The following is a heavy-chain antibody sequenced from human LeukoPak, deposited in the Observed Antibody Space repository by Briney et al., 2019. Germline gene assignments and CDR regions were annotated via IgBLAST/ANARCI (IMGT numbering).Heavy chain of an antibody. Sequence: APVKVSCKASGYTFTGYYMHWVRQAPGQGLEWMGWINPNSGGTNYAQKFQGRVTMTRDTSISTAYMELSRLRSDDTAVYYCARDIVMVTYWFDPWGQGTLVTVPS. J-gene: IGHJ5*02. D-gene: IGHD5-18*01. V-gene: IGHV1-2*02. CDR3: ARDIVMVTYWFDP. CDR2: INPNSGGT. CDR1: GYTFTGYY.